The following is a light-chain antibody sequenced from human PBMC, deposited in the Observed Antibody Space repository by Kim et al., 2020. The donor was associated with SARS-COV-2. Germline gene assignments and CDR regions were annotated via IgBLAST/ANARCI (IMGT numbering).Light chain of an antibody. CDR2: EDS. CDR1: ALPKKY. CDR3: YSTDSSGNHRV. V-gene: IGLV3-10*01. Sequence: SYELTQPPSVSVSPGQTARITCSGDALPKKYAYWYQQKSGQAPVLVMYEDSKRPSGIPERFSGSSSGTMATLTISGAQVEDEADYYCYSTDSSGNHRVFGGGTQLTFL. J-gene: IGLJ3*02.